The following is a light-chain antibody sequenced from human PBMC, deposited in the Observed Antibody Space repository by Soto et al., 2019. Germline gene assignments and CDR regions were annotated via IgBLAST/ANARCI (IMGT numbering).Light chain of an antibody. CDR2: DVN. CDR3: TSWTTSTTMI. Sequence: QSALTQPASVSGSPGHSITISCTGTSSDIGAYNFVSWYQQHPGKAPKLMLYDVNIRPSGVSNRFSGSKSGNTASLTISGPQAEDEADYYCTSWTTSTTMIFGGGTKVXVL. J-gene: IGLJ2*01. V-gene: IGLV2-14*03. CDR1: SSDIGAYNF.